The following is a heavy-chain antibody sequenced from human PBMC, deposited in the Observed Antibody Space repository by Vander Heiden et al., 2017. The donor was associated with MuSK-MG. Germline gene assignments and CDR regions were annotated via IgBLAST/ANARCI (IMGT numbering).Heavy chain of an antibody. CDR3: SRGTPVAHKAVCDC. Sequence: QVQLVQSGAEVKKPGASVKVSCKTSAYTFTGSYMHWVRQAPGQGLEWMGWINPKSGDTKYAQKFEGRVTMTTDTSISTAYMELRSLRSDDTAVYHGSRGTPVAHKAVCDCWGQGTLGNVSS. CDR2: INPKSGDT. V-gene: IGHV1-2*02. CDR1: AYTFTGSY. D-gene: IGHD6-19*01. J-gene: IGHJ5*01.